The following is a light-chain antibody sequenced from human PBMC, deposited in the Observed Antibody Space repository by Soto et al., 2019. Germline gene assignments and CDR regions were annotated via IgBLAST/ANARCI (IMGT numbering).Light chain of an antibody. CDR3: QQYNNWPRGT. Sequence: AVQLTQSPSSLSASVGDRATITCRASQGIRTDLGWYQQTPGKAPKLLISGASSLQSGVPSRFSGSGSGADFTLTISSLQPEDSAVYYCQQYNNWPRGTFGQGTKVDIK. J-gene: IGKJ1*01. CDR1: QGIRTD. V-gene: IGKV1-6*01. CDR2: GAS.